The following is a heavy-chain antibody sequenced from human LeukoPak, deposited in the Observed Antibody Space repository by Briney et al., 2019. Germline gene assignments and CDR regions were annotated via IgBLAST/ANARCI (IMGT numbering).Heavy chain of an antibody. Sequence: GGSLRLSCAASGFTFSSYWMHWVRQGPGKGLVWVSRINSDGSSTRYADSVKGRFTISRDNAKNTLYLQMNSLRAEDTAGYYCARGSYSHYGMDVWGQGTTVTVSS. CDR3: ARGSYSHYGMDV. D-gene: IGHD1-26*01. CDR2: INSDGSST. J-gene: IGHJ6*02. V-gene: IGHV3-74*01. CDR1: GFTFSSYW.